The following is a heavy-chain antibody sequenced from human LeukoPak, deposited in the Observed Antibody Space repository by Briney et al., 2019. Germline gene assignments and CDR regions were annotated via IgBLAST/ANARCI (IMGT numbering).Heavy chain of an antibody. CDR3: AKDTAIYGDYEYYFDY. Sequence: GGSLRLSCAASGFTVSSNYMSWVRHAPGKGLEWVSGISWNSGSIGYADSVKGRFTISRDNAKNSLYLQMNSLRAEDTALYYCAKDTAIYGDYEYYFDYWGQGTLVTVSS. D-gene: IGHD4-17*01. CDR1: GFTVSSNY. V-gene: IGHV3-9*01. J-gene: IGHJ4*02. CDR2: ISWNSGSI.